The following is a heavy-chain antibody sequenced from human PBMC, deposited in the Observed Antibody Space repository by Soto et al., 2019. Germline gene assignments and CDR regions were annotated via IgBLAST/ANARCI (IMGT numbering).Heavy chain of an antibody. CDR1: GYTFTSYD. CDR2: MNPNSGNT. J-gene: IGHJ4*02. D-gene: IGHD2-2*01. CDR3: ARQYCSSTSCPSHPVDY. Sequence: GASVKVSCKASGYTFTSYDINWVRQATGQGLEWMGWMNPNSGNTGYAQKFQGRVTMTRNTSISTAYMELSSLRSEDTAVYYCARQYCSSTSCPSHPVDYWGQGTLVTVSS. V-gene: IGHV1-8*01.